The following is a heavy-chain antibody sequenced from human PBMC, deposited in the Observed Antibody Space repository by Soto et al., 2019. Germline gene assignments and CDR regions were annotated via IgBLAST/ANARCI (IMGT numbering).Heavy chain of an antibody. V-gene: IGHV3-74*01. Sequence: EVQLVESGGGLVQPGGSLRLSCAASGFTFSNCWMHWVRQAPGKGLVWVSRINSDESITSYADSVKGRFTISRDNAKNTLYLQMYSLRDEDTAVYYCARVGYGSGSYHFDYWGQGTLVTVSS. D-gene: IGHD3-10*01. J-gene: IGHJ4*02. CDR1: GFTFSNCW. CDR2: INSDESIT. CDR3: ARVGYGSGSYHFDY.